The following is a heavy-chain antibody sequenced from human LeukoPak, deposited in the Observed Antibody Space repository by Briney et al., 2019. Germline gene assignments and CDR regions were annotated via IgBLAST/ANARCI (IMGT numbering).Heavy chain of an antibody. CDR3: AKDSNVLWFGEGPN. V-gene: IGHV3-23*01. J-gene: IGHJ4*02. D-gene: IGHD3-10*01. CDR2: ISGSGGST. CDR1: GFTFSSYA. Sequence: GGSLRLSCAASGFTFSSYAMSWVRQAPGKGLDWFSAISGSGGSTYYADSVKGRFTISRDNSKNTLYLQMNSLRAEDTAVYYCAKDSNVLWFGEGPNWGQGTLVTVSS.